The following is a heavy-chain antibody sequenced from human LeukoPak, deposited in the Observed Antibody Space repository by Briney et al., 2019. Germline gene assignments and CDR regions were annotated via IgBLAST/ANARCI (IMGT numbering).Heavy chain of an antibody. CDR1: GDSVSSNTAA. D-gene: IGHD3-3*01. J-gene: IGHJ4*02. CDR3: ARGTIFGRSSDFDY. Sequence: SQTLSLTCAISGDSVSSNTAAWNWIRQSPSRGLEWLGRTYYRSKWYNDFAVSVKSRITINPDTSKNQFSLQLNSVTPEDTAVYYCARGTIFGRSSDFDYWGQATLVTVSS. CDR2: TYYRSKWYN. V-gene: IGHV6-1*01.